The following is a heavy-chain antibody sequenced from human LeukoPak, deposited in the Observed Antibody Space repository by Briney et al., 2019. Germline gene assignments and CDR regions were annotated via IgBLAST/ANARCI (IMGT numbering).Heavy chain of an antibody. CDR3: ARDDTHYGSSGSFYDAFDI. Sequence: GGSLRLSCAASGFTFSNYWMTRVRRAPGKGLEWVANIRRDGSETHYVDSVMGRFTISRDNAKNSLYLQMNSLRAEDTAVYYCARDDTHYGSSGSFYDAFDIWGQGTMVTVSS. CDR1: GFTFSNYW. CDR2: IRRDGSET. D-gene: IGHD3-22*01. V-gene: IGHV3-7*01. J-gene: IGHJ3*02.